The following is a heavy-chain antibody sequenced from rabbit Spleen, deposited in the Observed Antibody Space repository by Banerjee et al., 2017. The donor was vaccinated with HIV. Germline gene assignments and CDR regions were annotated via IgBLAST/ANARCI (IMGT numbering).Heavy chain of an antibody. CDR2: IYGGSSGST. CDR3: ARDTGTSFSTYGMDL. J-gene: IGHJ6*01. CDR1: GFSFSSSYY. V-gene: IGHV1S40*01. D-gene: IGHD8-1*01. Sequence: QSLEESGGDLVKPGASLTLTCTASGFSFSSSYYMCWVRQAPGKGLECIACIYGGSSGSTYYASWAKGRFTISRTSSTTVTLQMTSLTAADTATYFCARDTGTSFSTYGMDLWGQGTLVTV.